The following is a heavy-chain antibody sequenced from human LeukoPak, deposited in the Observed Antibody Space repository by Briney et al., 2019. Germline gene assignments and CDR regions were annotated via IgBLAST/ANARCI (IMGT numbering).Heavy chain of an antibody. D-gene: IGHD3-3*01. CDR2: INPKSGGS. Sequence: AAVKVSCKASGYTFTDYYIHWVRQAPGQGLEWVGWINPKSGGSNYAQKFQGGVTLTRDTSLSTAYMELSSLRSDDTAVYYCAKGGSERTYYDFWSGYVPPLRGAKDYYMDVWGKGTTVTVSS. CDR3: AKGGSERTYYDFWSGYVPPLRGAKDYYMDV. CDR1: GYTFTDYY. V-gene: IGHV1-2*02. J-gene: IGHJ6*03.